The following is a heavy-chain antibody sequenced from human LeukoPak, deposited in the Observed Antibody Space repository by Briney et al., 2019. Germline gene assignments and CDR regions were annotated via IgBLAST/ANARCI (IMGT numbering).Heavy chain of an antibody. CDR3: VSFYETY. D-gene: IGHD2/OR15-2a*01. J-gene: IGHJ4*02. CDR1: GNYW. V-gene: IGHV3-74*01. Sequence: GALRLSCAASGNYWMHWVRQAPGKGLVWVSHINSDGSWTSYADSVKGRFTFSKDNAKNTVYLQMNSLRAEDTAVYYCVSFYETYWGRGTLVTVSS. CDR2: INSDGSWT.